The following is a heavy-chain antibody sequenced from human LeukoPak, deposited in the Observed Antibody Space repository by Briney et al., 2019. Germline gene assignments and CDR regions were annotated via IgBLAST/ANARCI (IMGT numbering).Heavy chain of an antibody. CDR1: AFTLTAYS. CDR2: IGPGGDI. V-gene: IGHV3-48*01. Sequence: GGSLRLSCPASAFTLTAYSRNWVRQAPGRGLEWISYIGPGGDIYYADSVTGRFTVSRDTAKNSLYLQMNGLRVEDTAVYYCARRFDSWGQGALVTVSS. J-gene: IGHJ4*02. CDR3: ARRFDS.